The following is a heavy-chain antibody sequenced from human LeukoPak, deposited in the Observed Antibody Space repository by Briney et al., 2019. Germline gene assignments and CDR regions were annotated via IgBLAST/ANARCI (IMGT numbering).Heavy chain of an antibody. D-gene: IGHD6-13*01. V-gene: IGHV1-8*01. Sequence: ASVKVSCKASGYTFTSYGINWVRQATGQGLEWMGWMNPNSGNTGYAQKFQGRVTMTRNTSISTAYMELSSLRSEDTAVYYCARVGIAAAGHFDYWGQGTLVTVSS. CDR2: MNPNSGNT. CDR3: ARVGIAAAGHFDY. J-gene: IGHJ4*02. CDR1: GYTFTSYG.